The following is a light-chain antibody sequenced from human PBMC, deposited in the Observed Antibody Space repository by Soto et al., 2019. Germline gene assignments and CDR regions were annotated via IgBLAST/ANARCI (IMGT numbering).Light chain of an antibody. Sequence: EIVLTQSPGTLSLSPGERATLSCRASQSGSSSYLAWYQQKPGQAPRLLIYGASSRATGIPDRFSGSGSGTDFTLIISRLEPEDFAVYYCQQYGSSFTFGPGTKVDIK. V-gene: IGKV3-20*01. CDR2: GAS. J-gene: IGKJ3*01. CDR1: QSGSSSY. CDR3: QQYGSSFT.